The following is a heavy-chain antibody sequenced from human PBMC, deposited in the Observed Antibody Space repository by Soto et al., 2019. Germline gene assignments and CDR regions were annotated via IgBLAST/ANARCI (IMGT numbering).Heavy chain of an antibody. V-gene: IGHV1-69*12. Sequence: QVQLVQSGAEVKKPGSSVKVSCKASGGTFSSYAISWVRQAPGQGLEWMGGIIPIFGTANYAQTFQCRVTITANESTSTAYLELSSLRSGDTAVYFCARHVPPAGYYYGMDVWGQGTTVTVSS. D-gene: IGHD2-2*01. CDR3: ARHVPPAGYYYGMDV. CDR1: GGTFSSYA. J-gene: IGHJ6*02. CDR2: IIPIFGTA.